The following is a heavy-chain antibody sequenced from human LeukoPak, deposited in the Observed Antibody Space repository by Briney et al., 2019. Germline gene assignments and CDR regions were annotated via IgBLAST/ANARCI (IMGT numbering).Heavy chain of an antibody. CDR3: AGATFDYYDSSGYYDY. V-gene: IGHV3-53*01. J-gene: IGHJ4*02. CDR2: IYSGGST. Sequence: GGSLRLSCAASGFTVSSNYMNWVRQAPGKGLEWVSVIYSGGSTYYADSVKGRFTISRDNSKNTLYLQMNSLRAEDTAVYYCAGATFDYYDSSGYYDYWGQGTLVTVSS. CDR1: GFTVSSNY. D-gene: IGHD3-22*01.